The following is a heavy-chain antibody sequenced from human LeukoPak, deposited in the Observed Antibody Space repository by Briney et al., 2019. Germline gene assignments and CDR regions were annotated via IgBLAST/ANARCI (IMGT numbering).Heavy chain of an antibody. CDR3: ARHLVGYPAFDY. J-gene: IGHJ4*02. CDR2: ISTSGYTV. Sequence: LSLTCTVSGGSISSSNYYWGWIRQPPGKGLEWVSYISTSGYTVHYADSVKGRFTISRDNTKKSLYLQMTSLRADDTAVYYCARHLVGYPAFDYWGQGTLVTVSS. CDR1: GGSISSSNYY. D-gene: IGHD2-21*01. V-gene: IGHV3-11*04.